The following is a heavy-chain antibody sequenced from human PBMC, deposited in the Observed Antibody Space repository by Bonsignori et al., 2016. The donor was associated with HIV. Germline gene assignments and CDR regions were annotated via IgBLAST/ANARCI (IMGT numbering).Heavy chain of an antibody. V-gene: IGHV4-34*01. Sequence: SETLSLTCAVYGGSFSGYYWSWIRQPPGKGLEWIGEINHSGSTNYNPSLKSRVTISVDTSKNQFSLKLSSVTAADTAVYYCARGRDVVVIAMLTDYWFDPWGQGTLVTVSS. CDR3: ARGRDVVVIAMLTDYWFDP. J-gene: IGHJ5*02. CDR2: INHSGST. D-gene: IGHD2-21*01. CDR1: GGSFSGYY.